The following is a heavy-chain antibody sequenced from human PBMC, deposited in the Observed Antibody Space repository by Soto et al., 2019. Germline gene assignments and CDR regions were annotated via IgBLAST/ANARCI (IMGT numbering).Heavy chain of an antibody. CDR1: GFTFSSYA. V-gene: IGHV3-23*01. D-gene: IGHD3-9*01. CDR2: FRGDGTGA. Sequence: PGGSLRLSCAASGFTFSSYAMSWVRQAPGKGLEWVSAFRGDGTGAHYADSVKGRFTISRDNSKNSLYLHMNSLRAEDTAVYYCAKLPQYDILTGYLPYFDYWGQGTLVTASS. CDR3: AKLPQYDILTGYLPYFDY. J-gene: IGHJ4*02.